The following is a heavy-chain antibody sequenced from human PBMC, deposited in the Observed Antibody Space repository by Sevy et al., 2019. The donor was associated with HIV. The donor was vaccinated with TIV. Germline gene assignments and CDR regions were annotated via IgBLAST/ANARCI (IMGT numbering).Heavy chain of an antibody. Sequence: SETLSLTCAVSGDSISSSHWSWIRQPAGKGLEWIGRIYISESTNYNPSLKSRVTMSLDTSTNQFSLRLSSVTAADTAVYYCAREFFYDSSDYYTPAYYFDYWGQGTLVTVSS. CDR1: GDSISSSH. D-gene: IGHD3-22*01. V-gene: IGHV4-4*07. CDR2: IYISEST. CDR3: AREFFYDSSDYYTPAYYFDY. J-gene: IGHJ4*02.